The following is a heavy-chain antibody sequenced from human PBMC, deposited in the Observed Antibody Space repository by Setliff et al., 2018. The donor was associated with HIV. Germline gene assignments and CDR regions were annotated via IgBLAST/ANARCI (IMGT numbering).Heavy chain of an antibody. Sequence: SETLSLTCTVSGGSIRSSSHYWGWIRQPPGKGLEWIGSLYYSGSTYNNPSLKSRLTISVETSKNQFSLKLSSVTAADTAVYYCAREGDIGVVRGVIYFDYWGQGTLVTVSS. CDR3: AREGDIGVVRGVIYFDY. CDR2: LYYSGST. CDR1: GGSIRSSSHY. J-gene: IGHJ4*02. D-gene: IGHD3-10*01. V-gene: IGHV4-39*07.